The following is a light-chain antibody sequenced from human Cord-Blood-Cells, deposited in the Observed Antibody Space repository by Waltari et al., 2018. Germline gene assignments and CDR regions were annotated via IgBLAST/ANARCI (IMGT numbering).Light chain of an antibody. Sequence: QSVLTLPPPVSAAPGQRVTIPCTGSSSNIGAGYDVHCYQQHPPTAPKPLINANSNRPSGGPDRCSGSKSGASAALAIAGLQAEDEADYYCQSYDSSLSGYVFGTGTKVTVL. CDR1: SSNIGAGYD. J-gene: IGLJ1*01. CDR2: ANS. V-gene: IGLV1-40*01. CDR3: QSYDSSLSGYV.